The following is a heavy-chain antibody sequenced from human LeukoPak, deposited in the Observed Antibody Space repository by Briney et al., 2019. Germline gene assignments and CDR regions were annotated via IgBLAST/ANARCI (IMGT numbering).Heavy chain of an antibody. CDR2: INHSGST. D-gene: IGHD5-12*01. J-gene: IGHJ4*02. CDR3: ARSLVATKPFDY. CDR1: GGSFSGYY. Sequence: PSETLSLTCAVYGGSFSGYYWSWIRQPPGKGLKRIGEINHSGSTNYNPSLKSRVTISVDTSKNQFSLKLSSVTAADTAVCYCARSLVATKPFDYWGQGTLVTVSS. V-gene: IGHV4-34*01.